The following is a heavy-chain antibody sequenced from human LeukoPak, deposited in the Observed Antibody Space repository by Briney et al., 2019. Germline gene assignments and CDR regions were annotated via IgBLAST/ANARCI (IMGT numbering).Heavy chain of an antibody. CDR2: IYYSGST. CDR1: GGSISSYY. CDR3: ARDLLRAVTTIRASNYYYYMDV. J-gene: IGHJ6*03. D-gene: IGHD4-11*01. Sequence: SETLSLTCTVSGGSISSYYWSWLRQPPGKGLEWIGYIYYSGSTNYNPSLKSRVTISVDTSKNQFSLKLSSVTAADTAVYYCARDLLRAVTTIRASNYYYYMDVWGKGTTVTVSS. V-gene: IGHV4-59*01.